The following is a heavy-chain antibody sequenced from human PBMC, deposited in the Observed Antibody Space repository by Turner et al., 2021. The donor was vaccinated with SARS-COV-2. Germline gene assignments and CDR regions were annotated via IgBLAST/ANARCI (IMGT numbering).Heavy chain of an antibody. Sequence: QVQLQATGPGLVKPSQTLSLTCSVSGGSISSDDYYWSWIRQPPGKGLEWIGYIYYSGSTYYNPSLKSRVTISVDTSKNQFSLRLSSVTAADTAVYYCARVLGYCSCVNCYPDYWGQGTLVTVSS. D-gene: IGHD2-15*01. J-gene: IGHJ4*02. CDR3: ARVLGYCSCVNCYPDY. CDR2: IYYSGST. CDR1: GGSISSDDYY. V-gene: IGHV4-30-4*01.